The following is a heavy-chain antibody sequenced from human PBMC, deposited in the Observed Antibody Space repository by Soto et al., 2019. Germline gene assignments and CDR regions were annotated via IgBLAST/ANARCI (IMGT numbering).Heavy chain of an antibody. D-gene: IGHD3-10*01. CDR3: ARDYYGSGSFYWFDP. J-gene: IGHJ5*02. CDR1: GYTFSRNT. V-gene: IGHV1-3*01. CDR2: INPGNGDT. Sequence: GASVKVSCKASGYTFSRNTIHWVRQAPGQSLEWMGWINPGNGDTKFSQKFQGRVTITRDASASTVYMELSSLRSEDTAVYYCARDYYGSGSFYWFDPWGQGTLVTVSS.